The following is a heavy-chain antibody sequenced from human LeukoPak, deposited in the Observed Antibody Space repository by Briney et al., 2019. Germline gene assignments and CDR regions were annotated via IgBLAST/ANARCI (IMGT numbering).Heavy chain of an antibody. Sequence: PSETLSLTCTVSGGSISSYYWSWIRQPPGKGLEWIGYIYYSGSTNYNPSLKSRVTISVDTSKNQFSLKLSSVTAADTAVYYCARHRGIAAAPGWFDPWGQGTLVTVSS. J-gene: IGHJ5*02. CDR1: GGSISSYY. V-gene: IGHV4-59*08. D-gene: IGHD6-13*01. CDR3: ARHRGIAAAPGWFDP. CDR2: IYYSGST.